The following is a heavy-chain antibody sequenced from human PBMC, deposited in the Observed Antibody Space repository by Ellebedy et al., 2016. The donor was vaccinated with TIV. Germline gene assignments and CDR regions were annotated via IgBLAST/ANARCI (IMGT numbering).Heavy chain of an antibody. D-gene: IGHD2-8*01. J-gene: IGHJ4*02. V-gene: IGHV3-53*01. CDR2: IFSGGST. CDR3: ARGRGGVN. Sequence: GESLKISCAASGFIVSNTYMSWVRPAPGKGLEWVSVIFSGGSTYYSDSVRGRFTISRDNSKNTLYLQMNSLRAEDTAIYYCARGRGGVNWGQGTLVTVSS. CDR1: GFIVSNTY.